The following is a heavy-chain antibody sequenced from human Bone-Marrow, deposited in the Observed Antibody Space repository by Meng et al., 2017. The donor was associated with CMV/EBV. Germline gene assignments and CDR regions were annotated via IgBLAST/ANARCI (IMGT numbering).Heavy chain of an antibody. CDR3: ARGNGVRGNWFDP. V-gene: IGHV4-34*01. D-gene: IGHD2-8*01. CDR2: INHSGST. J-gene: IGHJ5*02. Sequence: SETLSLTCAVYGGSFSGYYWSWIRQPPGKGLEWIGEINHSGSTNYNPSLKSRVTISVDTSKNQFSLKLSSVTAADTAVYYCARGNGVRGNWFDPWGQGTLVTVSS. CDR1: GGSFSGYY.